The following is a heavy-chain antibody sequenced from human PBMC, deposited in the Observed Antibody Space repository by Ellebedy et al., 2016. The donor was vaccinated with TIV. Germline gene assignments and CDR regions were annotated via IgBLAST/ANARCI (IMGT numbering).Heavy chain of an antibody. J-gene: IGHJ6*02. CDR3: ANSGSYFSYYGMDV. V-gene: IGHV3-30*02. CDR2: IRYDGSNK. CDR1: GFMFSSYE. Sequence: PGGSLRLSCTASGFMFSSYEMHWVRQAPGKGLEWVAFIRYDGSNKYYADSVKGRFTISRDNSMNTLYLLMNSLRAEDTAVYYCANSGSYFSYYGMDVWGQGTTVAVSS. D-gene: IGHD1-26*01.